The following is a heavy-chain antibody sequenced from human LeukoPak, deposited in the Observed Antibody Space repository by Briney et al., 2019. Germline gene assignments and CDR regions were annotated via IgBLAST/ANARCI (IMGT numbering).Heavy chain of an antibody. Sequence: PGGSLRLSCAASGFTFSSCAMSWVRQAPAKGLEWVSAITDSGDDTFYADSVKGRFTISRDNSKNTLYLQMNSLRAEDTAVYYCAKGSPTVRTTDYWGQGTLVTVSS. CDR1: GFTFSSCA. D-gene: IGHD4-17*01. CDR3: AKGSPTVRTTDY. J-gene: IGHJ4*02. CDR2: ITDSGDDT. V-gene: IGHV3-23*01.